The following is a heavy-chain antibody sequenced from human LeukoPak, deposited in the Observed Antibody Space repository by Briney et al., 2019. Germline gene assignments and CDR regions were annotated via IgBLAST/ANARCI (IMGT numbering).Heavy chain of an antibody. CDR1: GGSISSGSYY. J-gene: IGHJ4*02. Sequence: NPSETLSLTCTVSGGSISSGSYYWSWIRQPAGKGLEWIGRIYTSGSTYYNPSLKSRVTISVDTSKNQFSLKLSSVTAADTAVYYCARELGYCSGGSCGVHFDYWGQGTLVTVSS. V-gene: IGHV4-61*02. CDR2: IYTSGST. CDR3: ARELGYCSGGSCGVHFDY. D-gene: IGHD2-15*01.